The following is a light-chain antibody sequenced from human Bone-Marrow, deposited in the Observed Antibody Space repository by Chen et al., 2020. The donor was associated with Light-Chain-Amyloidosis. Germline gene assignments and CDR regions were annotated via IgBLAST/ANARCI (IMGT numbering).Light chain of an antibody. CDR2: WAS. J-gene: IGKJ5*01. CDR3: QQYYSTPIT. CDR1: QSVSYSSNNNNY. V-gene: IGKV4-1*01. Sequence: DIVMTQSPDSLAVSLGERATINCKSSQSVSYSSNNNNYLAWYQHKPGQPPKLLIYWASTRQFGVPDRFSGSGSGTDFTLTISSLQAEDVAVYYCQQYYSTPITFGQGTRLEIK.